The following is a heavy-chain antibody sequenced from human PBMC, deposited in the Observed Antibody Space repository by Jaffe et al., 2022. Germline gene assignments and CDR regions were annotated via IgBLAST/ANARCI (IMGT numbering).Heavy chain of an antibody. CDR2: IKGDGSEK. CDR3: ARSPTFWSGYYEDC. CDR1: GFTFSVYW. Sequence: EVQLVESGGGLVQPGGSLRLSCAASGFTFSVYWMSWVRQAPGKGLEWVASIKGDGSEKYYVDSLKGRFTISRDNAKNSLYLQMNSLRAEDTAVYYCARSPTFWSGYYEDCWGQGTLVTVSS. D-gene: IGHD3-3*01. V-gene: IGHV3-7*01. J-gene: IGHJ4*02.